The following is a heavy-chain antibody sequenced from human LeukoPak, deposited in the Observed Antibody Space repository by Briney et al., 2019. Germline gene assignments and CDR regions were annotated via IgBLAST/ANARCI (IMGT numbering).Heavy chain of an antibody. CDR1: GGTFSSYA. D-gene: IGHD3-16*01. CDR3: ARLVWGSSPGHPYYMDV. CDR2: IIPIFGTA. Sequence: ASVKVSCKASGGTFSSYAISWVRQAPGQGLEWMGGIIPIFGTANYAQKFQGRVTITADKSTSTAYMELSSLRSEDTAVYYCARLVWGSSPGHPYYMDVWGKGTTVTVSS. V-gene: IGHV1-69*06. J-gene: IGHJ6*03.